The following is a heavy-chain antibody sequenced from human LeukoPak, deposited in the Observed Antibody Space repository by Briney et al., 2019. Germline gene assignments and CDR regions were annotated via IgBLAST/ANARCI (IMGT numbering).Heavy chain of an antibody. J-gene: IGHJ3*02. CDR3: ARGQGYSSGWADAFDI. D-gene: IGHD6-19*01. CDR2: IKQDGSEK. Sequence: TGGSLRLSCAASGFTFSSYWMSWVRQAPGKGLEWVASIKQDGSEKYYVDSVKGRFTISRDNAKNSLYLQMNSLRAEDTAVYYCARGQGYSSGWADAFDIWGQGTMVTVSS. V-gene: IGHV3-7*01. CDR1: GFTFSSYW.